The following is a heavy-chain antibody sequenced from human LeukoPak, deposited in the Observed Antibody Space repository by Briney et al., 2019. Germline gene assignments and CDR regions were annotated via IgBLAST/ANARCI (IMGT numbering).Heavy chain of an antibody. CDR2: IKQDGSEK. D-gene: IGHD6-19*01. J-gene: IGHJ4*02. CDR3: ARVAVAGDYFDY. CDR1: GFIFSHYW. V-gene: IGHV3-7*01. Sequence: GGSLRLSCAASGFIFSHYWMTWVRQAPGKGLEWVGNIKQDGSEKYCVDSVKGRFTISRDNAKNSLYLQMNSLRAGDTAVYYCARVAVAGDYFDYWGQGTLVTVSS.